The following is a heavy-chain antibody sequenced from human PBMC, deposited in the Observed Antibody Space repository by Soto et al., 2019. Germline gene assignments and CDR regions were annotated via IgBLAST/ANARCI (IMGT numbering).Heavy chain of an antibody. D-gene: IGHD4-17*01. J-gene: IGHJ3*02. V-gene: IGHV4-30-2*01. CDR3: ARRYGRAFDI. CDR2: IYHSGST. CDR1: GGSISSGGYS. Sequence: SETLSLTCAVSGGSISSGGYSWSWIRQPPGKGLEWIGYIYHSGSTYYNPSLKSRVTISVDTSMNQFSLKLNSMTAADTAVYYCARRYGRAFDIWGQGTIVTVSS.